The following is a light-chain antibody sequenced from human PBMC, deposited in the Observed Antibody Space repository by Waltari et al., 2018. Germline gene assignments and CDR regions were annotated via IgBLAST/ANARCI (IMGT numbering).Light chain of an antibody. CDR2: KAS. CDR3: QLDNSHSAT. Sequence: DIQMTQSPSTLSASVGARVTSTCRASQSISNSLAWYQQKLGKAPKLLIHKASGLESGVPSRFSGSGSGTEFTLTISSLQPDDFATYYCQLDNSHSATFGQGTKEEIK. V-gene: IGKV1-5*03. J-gene: IGKJ1*01. CDR1: QSISNS.